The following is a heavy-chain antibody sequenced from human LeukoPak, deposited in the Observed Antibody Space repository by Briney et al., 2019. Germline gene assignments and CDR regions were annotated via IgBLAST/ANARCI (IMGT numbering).Heavy chain of an antibody. V-gene: IGHV1-69*13. D-gene: IGHD3-22*01. CDR2: IIPIFGTA. Sequence: ASVKVSCKASGGTFSSYAISWVRQAPGQGLEWMGGIIPIFGTANYAQKFQGRVTITADESTSTAYMELSSLRSEDTAVYYCASGNLPGGYYDSSGYLSPVDYWGQGTLVTVSS. CDR3: ASGNLPGGYYDSSGYLSPVDY. J-gene: IGHJ4*02. CDR1: GGTFSSYA.